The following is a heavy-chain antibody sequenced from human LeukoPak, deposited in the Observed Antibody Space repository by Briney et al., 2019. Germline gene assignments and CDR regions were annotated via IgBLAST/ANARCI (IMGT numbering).Heavy chain of an antibody. CDR2: INHSGST. J-gene: IGHJ6*03. V-gene: IGHV4-39*07. CDR3: ARGQKTPYYYYYMDV. CDR1: GDSISSRSYY. D-gene: IGHD4-23*01. Sequence: SETLSLTCTVSGDSISSRSYYWSWIRQPPGTGLEWIGEINHSGSTNYNPSLKSRVTISVDTSKNQFSLKLSSVTAADTAVYYCARGQKTPYYYYYMDVWGKGTTVTVSS.